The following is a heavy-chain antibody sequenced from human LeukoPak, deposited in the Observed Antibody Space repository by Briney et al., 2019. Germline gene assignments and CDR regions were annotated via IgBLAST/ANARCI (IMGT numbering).Heavy chain of an antibody. CDR2: INTNTGNP. Sequence: ASVKVSCKASGYTFTYYGLNWVRQAPGQGLEWMGWINTNTGNPTYAQGFTGRFVFSLDTSVSATYLQINSLKPEDTAVYYCARDPLNHYDSSGYPLRGAFDIWGQGTMVTVSS. J-gene: IGHJ3*02. V-gene: IGHV7-4-1*02. D-gene: IGHD3-22*01. CDR3: ARDPLNHYDSSGYPLRGAFDI. CDR1: GYTFTYYG.